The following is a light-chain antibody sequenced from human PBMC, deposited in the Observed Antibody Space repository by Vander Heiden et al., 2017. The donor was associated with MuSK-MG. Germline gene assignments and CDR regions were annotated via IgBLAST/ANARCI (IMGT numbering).Light chain of an antibody. CDR3: QQDGLLPRT. Sequence: EIVLTQSPGTLSLSPGERATLSCRASQSVSSNFLAWYQQRPGQAPRLLIYGASSRATGIPDRFSGSGSGTDFTLTISRLEPDDFAVYYCQQDGLLPRTFGQRTKVEIK. CDR2: GAS. J-gene: IGKJ1*01. V-gene: IGKV3-20*01. CDR1: QSVSSNF.